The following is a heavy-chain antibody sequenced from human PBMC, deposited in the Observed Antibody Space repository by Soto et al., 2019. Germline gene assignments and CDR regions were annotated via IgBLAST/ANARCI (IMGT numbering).Heavy chain of an antibody. CDR3: ARQRMVRGVIHYVMAV. D-gene: IGHD3-10*01. CDR2: INPNSGGT. CDR1: GYTFTGYY. V-gene: IGHV1-2*04. Sequence: ASVKVSCKASGYTFTGYYMHWVRQAPGQGLEWMGWINPNSGGTNYAQKFQGWVTMTRDTSISTAYMELSRLRSDDTAVYYCARQRMVRGVIHYVMAVWGQGTTVIVSS. J-gene: IGHJ6*02.